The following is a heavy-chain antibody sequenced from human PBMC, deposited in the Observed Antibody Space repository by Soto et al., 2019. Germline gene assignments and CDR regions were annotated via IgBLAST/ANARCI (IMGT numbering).Heavy chain of an antibody. D-gene: IGHD3-10*01. V-gene: IGHV4-34*01. CDR2: INHSGST. J-gene: IGHJ6*03. CDR3: ARGKFFVTTMVRGGDYYYYYMDV. Sequence: QVQLQQWGAGLLKPSETLSLTCAVYGGSFSGYYWSWIRQPPGKGLEWIGEINHSGSTNYNPSLKSRGTISVDTSKNQFSLKLSSVTAADTAVYYCARGKFFVTTMVRGGDYYYYYMDVWGKGTTVTVSS. CDR1: GGSFSGYY.